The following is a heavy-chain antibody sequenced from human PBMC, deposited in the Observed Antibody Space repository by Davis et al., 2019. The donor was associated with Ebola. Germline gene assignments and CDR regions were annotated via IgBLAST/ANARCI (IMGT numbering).Heavy chain of an antibody. J-gene: IGHJ4*02. CDR2: INPNSGGT. V-gene: IGHV1-2*04. Sequence: ASVKVSCKASGYTFTGYYMHWVRQAPGQGLEWMGWINPNSGGTNYAQKFQGWVTMTRETSISTAYKELSRLRSDDTAVYYCARGGYCSGGSCYFFDYWGQGTLVTVSS. D-gene: IGHD2-15*01. CDR3: ARGGYCSGGSCYFFDY. CDR1: GYTFTGYY.